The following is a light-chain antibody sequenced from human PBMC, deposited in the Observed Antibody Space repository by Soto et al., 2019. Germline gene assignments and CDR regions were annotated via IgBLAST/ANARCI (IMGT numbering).Light chain of an antibody. CDR3: SSYAGSITVV. CDR1: SSDVGSYNL. V-gene: IGLV2-23*02. Sequence: QSALTQPASVSGSPGQSITISCTGTSSDVGSYNLVSWYQQHPGKAPKLIIYEVTKRPSGVSNRLSGSKSGNTASLTISGLQAEDEADYYCSSYAGSITVVFGGGTKLTVL. CDR2: EVT. J-gene: IGLJ3*02.